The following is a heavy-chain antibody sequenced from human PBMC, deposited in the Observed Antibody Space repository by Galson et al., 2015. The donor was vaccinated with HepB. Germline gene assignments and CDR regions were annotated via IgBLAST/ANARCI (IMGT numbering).Heavy chain of an antibody. V-gene: IGHV3-7*03. CDR1: GFTFSSYW. Sequence: SLRLSCAASGFTFSSYWMSWVRQAPGKGLEWVANIKQDGSEKYYVDSVKGRFTISRDNAKNSLYLQMNSLRAEDTAVYYCARDKRVARPFYYYYGMDVWGQGTTVTVSS. D-gene: IGHD2-15*01. J-gene: IGHJ6*02. CDR2: IKQDGSEK. CDR3: ARDKRVARPFYYYYGMDV.